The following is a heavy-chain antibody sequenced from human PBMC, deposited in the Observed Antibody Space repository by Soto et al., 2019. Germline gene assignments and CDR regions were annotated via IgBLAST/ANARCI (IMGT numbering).Heavy chain of an antibody. J-gene: IGHJ6*02. CDR2: INPNSGGT. V-gene: IGHV1-2*04. Sequence: QVQLVQSGAEVKKPGASVKVSCKASGYTFTGYYMHWVRQAPGQGLEWMGWINPNSGGTNYAQKFQGWVTMTRDTSISTAYMELSRLRSDDTAVYYCARGKGDGYNQRISVFSSYYYYGMDVWGQGTTVTVSS. CDR1: GYTFTGYY. CDR3: ARGKGDGYNQRISVFSSYYYYGMDV. D-gene: IGHD5-12*01.